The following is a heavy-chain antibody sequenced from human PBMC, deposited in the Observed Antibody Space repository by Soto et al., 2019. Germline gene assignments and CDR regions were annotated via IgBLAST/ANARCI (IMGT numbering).Heavy chain of an antibody. V-gene: IGHV3-23*01. J-gene: IGHJ5*02. CDR2: INQDGTT. CDR3: AKDLRPDGVWEFDA. Sequence: EVQLLESGGGLVQPGGSLRLPCAVSGLTLSSYSMAWVCPAPRTGPEWVSGINQDGTTYYADSVKGRFTISRDNSRNSVYLQMISLRGDDTAVYYCAKDLRPDGVWEFDAWGQGTLVTVSS. CDR1: GLTLSSYS. D-gene: IGHD4-17*01.